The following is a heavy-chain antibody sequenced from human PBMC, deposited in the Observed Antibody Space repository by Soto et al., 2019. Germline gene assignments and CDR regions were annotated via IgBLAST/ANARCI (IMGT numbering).Heavy chain of an antibody. V-gene: IGHV3-48*03. CDR1: GFTFGSYG. CDR2: ISNIGTSI. J-gene: IGHJ6*02. D-gene: IGHD3-10*01. Sequence: HPGGSLRLSCAASGFTFGSYGMVWVRQAPGKGLEWISYISNIGTSIYYADSVKGRFTISRDNAKNSLYLQMDSLRADDTAVYYCARNGGGLGVWGQGTTVTVSS. CDR3: ARNGGGLGV.